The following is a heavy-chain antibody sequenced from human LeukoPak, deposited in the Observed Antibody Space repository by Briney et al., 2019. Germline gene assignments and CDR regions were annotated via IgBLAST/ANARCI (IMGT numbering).Heavy chain of an antibody. CDR3: ARGEAWGSYRYTAYFDY. Sequence: SETLSLAYTVAGGSISSGSYYWSWIRQPAGKGLEWIGRIYTSGSTNYNPSLKSRVTISVDTSKNQFSLKLSSVTAADTAVYYCARGEAWGSYRYTAYFDYWGQGTLVTVSS. CDR2: IYTSGST. V-gene: IGHV4-61*02. CDR1: GGSISSGSYY. J-gene: IGHJ4*02. D-gene: IGHD3-16*02.